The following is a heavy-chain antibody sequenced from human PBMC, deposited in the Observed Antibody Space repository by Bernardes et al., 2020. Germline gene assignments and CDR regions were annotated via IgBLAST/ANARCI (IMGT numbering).Heavy chain of an antibody. CDR1: GFTFDDYA. D-gene: IGHD3-10*01. J-gene: IGHJ4*02. CDR2: ISYDSGNA. V-gene: IGHV3-9*01. CDR3: ANGHHGSMSSTSSLDY. Sequence: GGSLRLSCAASGFTFDDYAMHWVRQAPGKGLEWVSGISYDSGNAGYAASVKGRFTISRDNAKNSLFLQMNSLRAEDTAFYYCANGHHGSMSSTSSLDYWGQGTLVTVSS.